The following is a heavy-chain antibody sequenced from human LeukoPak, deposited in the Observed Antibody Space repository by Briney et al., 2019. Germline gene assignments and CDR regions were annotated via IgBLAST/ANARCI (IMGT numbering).Heavy chain of an antibody. CDR3: TAYDSSDYYGMDV. CDR2: IRSKAYGGTT. CDR1: GFTLSNYW. V-gene: IGHV3-49*04. Sequence: GGSLRLSCAGSGFTLSNYWMTWVRQAPGKGLEWVGFIRSKAYGGTTDFAASVKGRFIISRDDSKSIAYLQMNSLKTEDTAVYYCTAYDSSDYYGMDVWGQGTTVTVS. J-gene: IGHJ6*02. D-gene: IGHD5-12*01.